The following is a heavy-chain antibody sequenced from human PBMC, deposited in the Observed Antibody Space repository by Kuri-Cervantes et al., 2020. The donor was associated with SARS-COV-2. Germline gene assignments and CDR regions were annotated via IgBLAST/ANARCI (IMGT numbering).Heavy chain of an antibody. J-gene: IGHJ4*02. Sequence: ASVKVSCKASGYTFTSYYMHWVRQAPGQRLEWMGIINPSGGSTSYAQKFQGRVTVTRDTSTRTVFMELSSLRSEDTAVYYCAREAAVAGKNFDYWGQGTLVTVSS. CDR2: INPSGGST. V-gene: IGHV1-46*01. CDR3: AREAAVAGKNFDY. D-gene: IGHD6-13*01. CDR1: GYTFTSYY.